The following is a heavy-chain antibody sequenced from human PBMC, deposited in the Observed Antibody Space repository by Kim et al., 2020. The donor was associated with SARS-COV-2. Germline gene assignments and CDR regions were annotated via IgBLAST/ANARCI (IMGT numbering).Heavy chain of an antibody. V-gene: IGHV3-33*06. CDR3: AKDRDYGDYNYYYYYGMDV. D-gene: IGHD4-17*01. CDR1: GFTFSSYG. J-gene: IGHJ6*02. CDR2: IWYDGSNK. Sequence: GGSLRLSCAASGFTFSSYGMHWVRQAPGKGLEWVAVIWYDGSNKYYADSVKGRFTISRDNSKNTLYLQMNSLRAEDTAVYYCAKDRDYGDYNYYYYYGMDVWGQGTTVTVSS.